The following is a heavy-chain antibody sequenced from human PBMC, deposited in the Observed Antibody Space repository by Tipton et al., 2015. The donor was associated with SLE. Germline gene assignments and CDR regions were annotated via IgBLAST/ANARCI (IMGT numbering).Heavy chain of an antibody. CDR3: ARRKGPYSSSWYH. J-gene: IGHJ5*02. Sequence: TLSLTCAVYGGSFSGYYWSWIRQPPGKGQEWIGEIKHSGNTNYNPSLKSRVTISVDTSKNQFSLKLSAVTAADTAEYYCARRKGPYSSSWYHWGQGTLVTVSS. V-gene: IGHV4-34*01. D-gene: IGHD6-13*01. CDR1: GGSFSGYY. CDR2: IKHSGNT.